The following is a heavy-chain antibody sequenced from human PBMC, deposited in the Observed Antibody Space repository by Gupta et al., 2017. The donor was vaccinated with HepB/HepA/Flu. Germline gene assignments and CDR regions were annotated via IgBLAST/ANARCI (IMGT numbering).Heavy chain of an antibody. CDR3: ATTLPRLSYYFDY. CDR2: ISGSGGST. D-gene: IGHD1-26*01. V-gene: IGHV3-23*01. CDR1: GFTFSSYA. J-gene: IGHJ4*02. Sequence: EVQLLESGGGLVQPGGSLRLSCAASGFTFSSYAMSWVRQAPGKRLEWVSAISGSGGSTYYADSVKGRFTISRDNSKNTLYLQMNSLRAEDTAVYYCATTLPRLSYYFDYWGQGTLVTVSS.